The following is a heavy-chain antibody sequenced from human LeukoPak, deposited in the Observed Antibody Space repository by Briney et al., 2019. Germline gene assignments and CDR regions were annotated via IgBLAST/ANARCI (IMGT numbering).Heavy chain of an antibody. CDR2: IDNDGSDT. CDR1: GFTFSSYW. V-gene: IGHV3-74*01. J-gene: IGHJ3*02. CDR3: ARGVFHHGFDI. D-gene: IGHD1-14*01. Sequence: PGGSLRLSCAASGFTFSSYWIHWVRQAPGKGLAWVSRIDNDGSDTIFADSVKGRFTLSRDNAKNTVYLQMNSLRAEDTAVYYCARGVFHHGFDIWGQGTMVTVS.